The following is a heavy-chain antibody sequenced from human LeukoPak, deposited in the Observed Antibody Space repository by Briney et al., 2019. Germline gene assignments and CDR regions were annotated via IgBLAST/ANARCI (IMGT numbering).Heavy chain of an antibody. CDR2: ISWHSGSI. V-gene: IGHV3-9*01. CDR3: AKDLAQDSSRPRWDFDY. J-gene: IGHJ4*02. Sequence: SLRLSCTASGVTFDDYAIHWVRQAPGRGLDSVSGISWHSGSICYADSVKSRFTISKDNAKNALYLQMNSLRAEDTAFYYCAKDLAQDSSRPRWDFDYWGQGTLVTVSS. D-gene: IGHD6-13*01. CDR1: GVTFDDYA.